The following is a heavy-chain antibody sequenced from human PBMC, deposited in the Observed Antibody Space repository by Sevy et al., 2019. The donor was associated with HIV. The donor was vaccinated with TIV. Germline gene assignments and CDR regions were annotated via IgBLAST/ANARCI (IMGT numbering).Heavy chain of an antibody. V-gene: IGHV3-30*18. J-gene: IGHJ4*02. CDR2: ISYDGSNK. Sequence: GGSLRLSCAASGFTFSSYGMHWVRQAPGKGLEWVAVISYDGSNKYYADSVKGRFTISRDNSKNTLYLQMNSLRAEDTAVYYSAKDTDSYGYSYYFDYWGQGTLVTVSS. CDR3: AKDTDSYGYSYYFDY. CDR1: GFTFSSYG. D-gene: IGHD5-18*01.